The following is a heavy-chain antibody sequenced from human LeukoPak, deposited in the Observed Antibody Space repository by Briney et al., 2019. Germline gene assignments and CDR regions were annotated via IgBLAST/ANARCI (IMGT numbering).Heavy chain of an antibody. J-gene: IGHJ4*02. Sequence: SETLSLTCSVSGGSINSHYWSWIRQPPGKRREWIGYICNTGNTNYNPSLASRVTMSVDTSRAQFFLRLSPVSAADTAIYYCARRPADTTWYGVFDYWSQGTLDTVSS. V-gene: IGHV4-59*11. D-gene: IGHD3-10*01. CDR3: ARRPADTTWYGVFDY. CDR2: ICNTGNT. CDR1: GGSINSHY.